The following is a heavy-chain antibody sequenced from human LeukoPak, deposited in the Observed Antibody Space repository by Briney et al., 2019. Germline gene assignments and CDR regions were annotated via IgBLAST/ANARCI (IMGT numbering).Heavy chain of an antibody. V-gene: IGHV3-66*01. J-gene: IGHJ4*02. D-gene: IGHD3-16*01. CDR1: GSPLSNNV. CDR3: ARGPGGYFPFDY. CDR2: IYRGGST. Sequence: GGPLTLSCAASGSPLSNNVMRWVRQAPGRGLEWVSDIYRGGSTYYADSVKSRFTNFRDNSKTTLYLQMNGLRDEDTAVYYCARGPGGYFPFDYWGQGTLVTVSS.